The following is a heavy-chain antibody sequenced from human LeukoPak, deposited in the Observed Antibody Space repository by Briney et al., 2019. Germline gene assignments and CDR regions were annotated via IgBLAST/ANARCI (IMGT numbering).Heavy chain of an antibody. Sequence: GGSLRLSCAASGFTFSSYSMNWVRQAPGKGLEWVSYISSSSSTIYYADSVKGRFHISRDNAKNSLYLQMNSLRAEDTAVYYCARAADFDWLLYFDYWGQGTLVTVSS. CDR3: ARAADFDWLLYFDY. CDR1: GFTFSSYS. CDR2: ISSSSSTI. V-gene: IGHV3-48*04. J-gene: IGHJ4*02. D-gene: IGHD3-9*01.